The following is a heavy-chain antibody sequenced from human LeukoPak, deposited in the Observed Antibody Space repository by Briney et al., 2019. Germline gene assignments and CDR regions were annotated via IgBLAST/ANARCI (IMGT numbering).Heavy chain of an antibody. CDR3: ARDPLNPYYYDSSGYFS. V-gene: IGHV3-30*04. CDR2: ISYDGSNK. D-gene: IGHD3-22*01. Sequence: GGSLRLSCAASGFTFSSYAMHRVRQAPGEGLEWVAVISYDGSNKYYADSVKGRFTISRDNSKNTLYLQMNSLRAEDTAVYYCARDPLNPYYYDSSGYFSWGQGTLVTVSS. J-gene: IGHJ4*02. CDR1: GFTFSSYA.